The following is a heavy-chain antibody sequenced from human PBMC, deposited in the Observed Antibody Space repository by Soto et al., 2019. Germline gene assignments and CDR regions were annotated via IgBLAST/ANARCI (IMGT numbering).Heavy chain of an antibody. CDR3: AIRAAAGNNWFDP. D-gene: IGHD6-13*01. V-gene: IGHV1-18*01. CDR1: GYTFTSYG. Sequence: QVQLVQSGAEVKKPGASVKVSCKASGYTFTSYGSIRVRQAPGQGREWMGWISAYNGNTNYAPKLQGRVTRTTDTTTSTADLGLRRLRSDDTALYYCAIRAAAGNNWFDPWGQGTLVTVSS. J-gene: IGHJ5*02. CDR2: ISAYNGNT.